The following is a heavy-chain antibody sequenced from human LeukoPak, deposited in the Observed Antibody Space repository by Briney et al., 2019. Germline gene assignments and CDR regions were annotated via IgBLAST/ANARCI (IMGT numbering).Heavy chain of an antibody. Sequence: PSETLSLTCAVYGGSFSGYYWSWIRQPPGKGLEWIGEINHSGSTNYNPSLKSRVTISVDTSKNQFSLKLSSVTAADTAVYYCARGAPGLYCSGGSCYSVLDYWGQGTLVTVSS. CDR3: ARGAPGLYCSGGSCYSVLDY. V-gene: IGHV4-34*01. CDR1: GGSFSGYY. D-gene: IGHD2-15*01. J-gene: IGHJ4*02. CDR2: INHSGST.